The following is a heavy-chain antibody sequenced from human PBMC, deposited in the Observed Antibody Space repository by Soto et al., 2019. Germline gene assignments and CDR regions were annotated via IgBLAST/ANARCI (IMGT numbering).Heavy chain of an antibody. D-gene: IGHD3-16*01. Sequence: QLQLQESGPGLVKPSETLSLTCTVSGGSLSSSSYYLGWIRQPPGKGLEWTGSIYYSGSTYYNQSPKRRVTISVDTSKKQFSLKLSYVTGADTAVYYCARYPRGPVVFDPWCQGTLVTVSS. CDR3: ARYPRGPVVFDP. J-gene: IGHJ5*02. CDR2: IYYSGST. V-gene: IGHV4-39*01. CDR1: GGSLSSSSYY.